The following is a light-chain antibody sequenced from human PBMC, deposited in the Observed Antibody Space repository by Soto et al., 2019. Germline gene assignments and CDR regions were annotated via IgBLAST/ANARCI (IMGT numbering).Light chain of an antibody. CDR2: SAS. CDR1: QGVRDD. V-gene: IGKV1-6*01. Sequence: IQMTQSPSSLSASVGDRVTITCRASQGVRDDVGWYQQKPGKAPKLVIYSASTLQSGVPSRFSGSGSGTDFTLTISGLQPEEFATYYCLQESNYPLTFGGGTKVEIK. J-gene: IGKJ4*01. CDR3: LQESNYPLT.